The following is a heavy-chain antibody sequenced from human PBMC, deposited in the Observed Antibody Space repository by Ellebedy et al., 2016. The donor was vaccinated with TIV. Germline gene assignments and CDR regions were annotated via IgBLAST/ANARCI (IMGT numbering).Heavy chain of an antibody. CDR2: ILYDGTNK. V-gene: IGHV3-30-3*01. D-gene: IGHD4-23*01. CDR3: ARDPVGVGPAFDI. Sequence: GESLKISCAASGFTFSDHPMHWVRQAPGKGLAWVALILYDGTNKFYADSVKGRFTVSRDNSKDTLYLQVNSLRAEDTAVYYCARDPVGVGPAFDIWGQGTMVTVSS. J-gene: IGHJ3*02. CDR1: GFTFSDHP.